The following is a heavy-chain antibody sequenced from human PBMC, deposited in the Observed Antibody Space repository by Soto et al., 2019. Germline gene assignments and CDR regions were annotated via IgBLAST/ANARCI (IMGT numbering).Heavy chain of an antibody. J-gene: IGHJ4*02. CDR3: ARAPYWGSGSYFDY. V-gene: IGHV4-30-2*01. CDR2: ISGSGGT. D-gene: IGHD7-27*01. Sequence: QVQLQESGSRLVKPSQTLSLTCAVSGVSINDGGYSWNWIRQPPGKGLEWIGYISGSGGTNYNPSLKSRVTMSVDSSNIHFSLNLDSVTAADTAVYFCARAPYWGSGSYFDYWGQGTLVTVSS. CDR1: GVSINDGGYS.